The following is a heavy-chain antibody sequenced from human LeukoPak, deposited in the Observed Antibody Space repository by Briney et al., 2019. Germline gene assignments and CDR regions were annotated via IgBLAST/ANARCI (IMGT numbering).Heavy chain of an antibody. V-gene: IGHV3-30*04. CDR1: GFTISSYA. CDR2: ISYDGSNK. J-gene: IGHJ4*02. Sequence: GRSLRLSCAASGFTISSYAMHWVRQAPGKGLEWVAVISYDGSNKYYADSVKGRFTISRDNSKNTLYLQMNSLRAEDTAVYYCARDVTYYYDSSGYYSPHFDYWGQGTLVTVSS. CDR3: ARDVTYYYDSSGYYSPHFDY. D-gene: IGHD3-22*01.